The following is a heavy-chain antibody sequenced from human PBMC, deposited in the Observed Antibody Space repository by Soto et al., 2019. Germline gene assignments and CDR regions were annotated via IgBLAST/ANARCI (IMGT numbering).Heavy chain of an antibody. CDR2: ISAYNGNT. CDR3: AREGHCSSTSCYSEYYYYYYGMDV. D-gene: IGHD2-2*02. J-gene: IGHJ6*02. Sequence: ASVKVSCKASGYTFTSYGISWVRQAPGQGLEWMGWISAYNGNTNYAQKLQGRVTTTTDTSTSTAYMELRSLRSDDTAVYYCAREGHCSSTSCYSEYYYYYYGMDVWGQGTTVTVSS. CDR1: GYTFTSYG. V-gene: IGHV1-18*04.